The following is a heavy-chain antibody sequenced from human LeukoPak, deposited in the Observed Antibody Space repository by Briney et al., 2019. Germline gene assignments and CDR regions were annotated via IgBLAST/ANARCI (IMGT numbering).Heavy chain of an antibody. CDR3: AGGGEGSGLYYFDY. D-gene: IGHD3-10*01. Sequence: ASVKVSCKASGYTFTSYAMHWVRRAPGQRLEWMGWINAGNGNTKYSQKFQGRVTITRDTSASTAYMELSSLRSEDTAVYYCAGGGEGSGLYYFDYWGQGTLVTVSS. V-gene: IGHV1-3*01. J-gene: IGHJ4*02. CDR2: INAGNGNT. CDR1: GYTFTSYA.